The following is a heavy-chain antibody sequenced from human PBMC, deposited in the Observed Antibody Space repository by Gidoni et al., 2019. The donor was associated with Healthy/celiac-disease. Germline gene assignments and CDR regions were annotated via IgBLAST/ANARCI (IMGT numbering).Heavy chain of an antibody. CDR3: ARGPAHTAPSV. CDR1: GFTFSSYD. D-gene: IGHD5-18*01. Sequence: EVQLVESGGGLVQPGGSLRLSCAASGFTFSSYDMHWVRQATGKGLEWVSAIGTAGDTYYPGSVKGRFTISRENAKNSLYLQMNSLRAGDTAVYYCARGPAHTAPSVWGQGTTVTVSS. CDR2: IGTAGDT. J-gene: IGHJ6*02. V-gene: IGHV3-13*01.